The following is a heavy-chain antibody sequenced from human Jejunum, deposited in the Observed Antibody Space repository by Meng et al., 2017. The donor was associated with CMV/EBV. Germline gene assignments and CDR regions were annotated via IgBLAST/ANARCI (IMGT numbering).Heavy chain of an antibody. Sequence: CKASGYTFSGYYIHWVRQAPGQGLQFMGRMNPNGGATFYAQNFQGRVTMTRDTSINTAYLQLSRLRSDDTAIYFCARDRAGERDSWGQGTLVTVSS. J-gene: IGHJ4*02. V-gene: IGHV1-2*06. CDR3: ARDRAGERDS. CDR1: GYTFSGYY. D-gene: IGHD6-19*01. CDR2: MNPNGGAT.